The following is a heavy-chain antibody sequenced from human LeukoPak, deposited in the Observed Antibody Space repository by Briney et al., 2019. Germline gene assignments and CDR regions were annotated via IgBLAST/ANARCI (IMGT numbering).Heavy chain of an antibody. Sequence: GGFLRLSCAASGFIFSGYWMPWVRQAPGKGLEWVANIKQDGSEKYYVDSVKGRFTISRDNAKNSLYLQMNSLRAEDTAVYYCARDRGDRVFDYWGQGTLVTVSS. CDR3: ARDRGDRVFDY. D-gene: IGHD4-17*01. V-gene: IGHV3-7*01. CDR2: IKQDGSEK. CDR1: GFIFSGYW. J-gene: IGHJ4*02.